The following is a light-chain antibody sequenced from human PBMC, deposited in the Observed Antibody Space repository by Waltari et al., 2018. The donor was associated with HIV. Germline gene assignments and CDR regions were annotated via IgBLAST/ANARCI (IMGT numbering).Light chain of an antibody. CDR3: QSTDSTDTWV. CDR2: KDT. CDR1: TLSKQY. V-gene: IGLV3-25*03. Sequence: SSELTQPPSVSLSPGQTARITCSGDTLSKQYGDWYQQKPGQAPVLVIYKDTERPPGIPERFSGSSSGTTVTLTISGVQAEDEADYYCQSTDSTDTWVFGGGTRLTVL. J-gene: IGLJ3*02.